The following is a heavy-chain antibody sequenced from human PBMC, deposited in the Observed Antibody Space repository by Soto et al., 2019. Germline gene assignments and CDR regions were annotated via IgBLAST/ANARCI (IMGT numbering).Heavy chain of an antibody. D-gene: IGHD6-6*01. J-gene: IGHJ3*02. V-gene: IGHV1-69*06. CDR1: GGTFSSYT. CDR2: IIPMFGTL. Sequence: DLVQSGAEVKKPGSSVKVSCKASGGTFSSYTINWVRQAPGQGLEWLGGIIPMFGTLYYAQKFQGRLTIAADSSTSTAYMELSTLRSDDTAVYYCARKVASSDDAFDIWGQGTMVTVSS. CDR3: ARKVASSDDAFDI.